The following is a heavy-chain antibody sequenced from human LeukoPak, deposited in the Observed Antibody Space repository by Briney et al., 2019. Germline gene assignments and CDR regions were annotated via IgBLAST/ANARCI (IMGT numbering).Heavy chain of an antibody. J-gene: IGHJ4*02. CDR1: GGSISSYY. Sequence: SETLSLTCTVSGGSISSYYWSWIRQPPGKGLEWIGYIYYSGSTNYNPSLKSRVTISVDTSKNQFSLKLSSVTAADTAVYYCARGSGWDIIDYWGQGTLVTVSS. V-gene: IGHV4-59*01. CDR2: IYYSGST. CDR3: ARGSGWDIIDY. D-gene: IGHD6-19*01.